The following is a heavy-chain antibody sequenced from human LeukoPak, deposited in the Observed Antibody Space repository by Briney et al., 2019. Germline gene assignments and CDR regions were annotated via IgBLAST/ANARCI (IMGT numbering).Heavy chain of an antibody. CDR3: ARDLGGRMGLSAV. Sequence: GGSLRLSCAASGFTVSSNYMSWVRQAPGKGLEWVSVIYSGGSTNYADSVKGRFTISRDSSKNTLYLQMNSLRAEGTAVYYCARDLGGRMGLSAVWGQGTTVTVSS. D-gene: IGHD5-24*01. CDR2: IYSGGST. CDR1: GFTVSSNY. V-gene: IGHV3-53*01. J-gene: IGHJ6*02.